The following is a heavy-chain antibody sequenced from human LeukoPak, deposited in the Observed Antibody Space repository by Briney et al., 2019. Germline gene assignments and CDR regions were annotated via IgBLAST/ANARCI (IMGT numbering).Heavy chain of an antibody. Sequence: KVSCKASGGTFSSYAISWVRQAPGQGLEWMGGIIPIFGTANYAQKFQGRVTMTRDTSTSTVYMELSSLRSEDTAVYYCARDMGGGSSWFHYWGQGTLVTVSS. CDR2: IIPIFGTA. CDR3: ARDMGGGSSWFHY. D-gene: IGHD6-13*01. CDR1: GGTFSSYA. J-gene: IGHJ4*02. V-gene: IGHV1-69*05.